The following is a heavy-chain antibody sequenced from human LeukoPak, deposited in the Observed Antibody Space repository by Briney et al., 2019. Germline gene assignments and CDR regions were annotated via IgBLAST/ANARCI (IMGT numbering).Heavy chain of an antibody. V-gene: IGHV3-23*01. CDR3: ARKWLSNDY. CDR2: ISGTGGAT. J-gene: IGHJ4*02. Sequence: GGSLRLSCAASGFTFSSYGMSWVRQAPGKGLEWVSGISGTGGATYYADSVKGRFTISRDNSKNTLYLQMNSLRAEDTAVYYCARKWLSNDYWGQGTLVTVSS. CDR1: GFTFSSYG. D-gene: IGHD5-24*01.